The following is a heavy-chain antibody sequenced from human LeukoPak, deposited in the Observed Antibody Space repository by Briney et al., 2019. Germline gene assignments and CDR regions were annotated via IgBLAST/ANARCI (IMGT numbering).Heavy chain of an antibody. J-gene: IGHJ5*02. CDR1: GYTFAGYY. V-gene: IGHV1-2*02. Sequence: ASVKVSCKASGYTFAGYYMHWVRQAPGQGLEWMGWINPNSGGTNYAQKFQGRVTMARDTSISTAYMELSRLRSDDTAVYYCARVGIGGNWFDPWGQGTLVTVSS. CDR2: INPNSGGT. D-gene: IGHD6-13*01. CDR3: ARVGIGGNWFDP.